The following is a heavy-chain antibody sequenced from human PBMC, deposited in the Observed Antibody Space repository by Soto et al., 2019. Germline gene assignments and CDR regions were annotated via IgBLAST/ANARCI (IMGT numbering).Heavy chain of an antibody. CDR1: GGTFSSYA. CDR3: ASSSSTVKPFDP. D-gene: IGHD4-4*01. Sequence: GASVKVSCKASGGTFSSYAISWVRQAPGQGLEWMGGIIPIFGTANYAQKFQGRVTITADESTSTAYMELSSLRSEDTAVYYCASSSSTVKPFDPWGQGTLVTVS. CDR2: IIPIFGTA. J-gene: IGHJ5*02. V-gene: IGHV1-69*13.